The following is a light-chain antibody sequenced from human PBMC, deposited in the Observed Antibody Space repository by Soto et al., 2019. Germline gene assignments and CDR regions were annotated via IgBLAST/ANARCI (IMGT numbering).Light chain of an antibody. V-gene: IGLV2-8*01. J-gene: IGLJ1*01. CDR2: EVT. CDR3: SSYAGSNNLGV. CDR1: SSDIGGYNY. Sequence: SVLTQPPSASGSPGQSVTISCTGTSSDIGGYNYVSWYQQHPGKAPKLMIYEVTKRPSGVPDRFSGSKSGNTASLTVSGLQAEGEADYYCSSYAGSNNLGVFGTGTKVTVL.